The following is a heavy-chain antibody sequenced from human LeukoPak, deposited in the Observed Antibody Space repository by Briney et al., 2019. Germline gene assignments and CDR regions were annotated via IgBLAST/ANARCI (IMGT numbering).Heavy chain of an antibody. CDR1: GFTFSNYW. CDR3: AKWGPYDILTGRIN. V-gene: IGHV3-7*03. J-gene: IGHJ4*02. Sequence: PTGGSLRLSCAASGFTFSNYWMTWVRQAPGKGLEWVANIKPDESEKYYVGSVKGRFTISRDNAKNSLYLQMNSLRAEDTAVYYCAKWGPYDILTGRINWGQGTLVTVSS. CDR2: IKPDESEK. D-gene: IGHD3-9*01.